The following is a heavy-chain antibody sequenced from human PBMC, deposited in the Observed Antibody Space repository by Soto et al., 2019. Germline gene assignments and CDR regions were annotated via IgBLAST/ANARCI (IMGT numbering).Heavy chain of an antibody. CDR1: GYTFTSYG. J-gene: IGHJ5*02. V-gene: IGHV1-18*04. CDR3: ARETDNWNYRDWFDP. Sequence: ASVKVSCKASGYTFTSYGISWGRQAPGQGLEWMGWISAYNGNTNYAQKLQGRVTMTTDTSTSTAYMELRSLRSDDTAVYYCARETDNWNYRDWFDPWGQGTLVTVSS. CDR2: ISAYNGNT. D-gene: IGHD1-7*01.